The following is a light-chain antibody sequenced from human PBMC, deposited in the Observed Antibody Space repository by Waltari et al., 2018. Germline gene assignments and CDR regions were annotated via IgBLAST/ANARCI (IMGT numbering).Light chain of an antibody. CDR1: QSINSY. CDR3: QQSYSTPQT. CDR2: AAS. J-gene: IGKJ1*01. Sequence: DIQMTQSPSSLSASVGDRVTITCRASQSINSYLNWYQQKAGKAPKVLIYAASNLQSGVPSRFSGSGSGTDFTLTISSLQPEDFAIYYCQQSYSTPQTFGQGTKVEIK. V-gene: IGKV1-39*01.